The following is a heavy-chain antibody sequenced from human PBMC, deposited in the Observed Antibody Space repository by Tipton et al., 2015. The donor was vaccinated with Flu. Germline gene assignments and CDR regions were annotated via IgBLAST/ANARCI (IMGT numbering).Heavy chain of an antibody. V-gene: IGHV1-69*13. CDR1: GYTFTSYG. Sequence: VQLVQSGAEVKKPGASVKVSCKASGYTFTSYGISWVRQAPGQGLEWMGWIIPIFGTANYAQKFQGRVTITADESTSTAYMELSSLRSEDTAVYYCARAGQAAYYYDSSGYYFDYWGQGTLVTVSS. D-gene: IGHD3-22*01. J-gene: IGHJ4*02. CDR3: ARAGQAAYYYDSSGYYFDY. CDR2: IIPIFGTA.